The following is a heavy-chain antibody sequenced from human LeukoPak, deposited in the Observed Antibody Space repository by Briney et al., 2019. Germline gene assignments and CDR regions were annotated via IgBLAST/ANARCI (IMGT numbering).Heavy chain of an antibody. CDR3: ARGGPPYNWSDP. CDR2: MNPNSGNT. J-gene: IGHJ5*02. CDR1: GYTFTSYD. Sequence: ASVKVSCKASGYTFTSYDINWVRQATGRGLEWMGWMNPNSGNTGYAQKFQGRVTMTRNTSISTAYMELSSLRSEDTAVYYCARGGPPYNWSDPWGQGTLVTVSS. V-gene: IGHV1-8*01.